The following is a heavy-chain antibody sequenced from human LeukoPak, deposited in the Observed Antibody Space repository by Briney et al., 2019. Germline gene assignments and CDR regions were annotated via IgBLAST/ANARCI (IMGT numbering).Heavy chain of an antibody. J-gene: IGHJ4*02. CDR1: GFTFNTHA. V-gene: IGHV3-30-3*01. D-gene: IGHD3-22*01. Sequence: GRSLRLSCAASGFTFNTHAFHWVRQAPGKGLEWVAVTSYDGSNKYYADSVKDRFTISRDNSKNTLYLQMNSLRAEDTAVYYCARDNYYASSGYYYIDYWGQGTLVTVSS. CDR2: TSYDGSNK. CDR3: ARDNYYASSGYYYIDY.